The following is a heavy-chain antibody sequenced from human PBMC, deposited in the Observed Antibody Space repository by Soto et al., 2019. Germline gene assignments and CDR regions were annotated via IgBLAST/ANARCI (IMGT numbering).Heavy chain of an antibody. Sequence: GGSLRLSCAASGFTVSSNYMSWVRQAPGKGLEWVSVIYSGGSTYYADSVKGRFTISRHNSKNTLYLQMNSLRAEDTAVYYCARVRGYSGHDYGDGYYYYYYMDVWGKGTTVTVSS. V-gene: IGHV3-53*04. D-gene: IGHD5-12*01. CDR3: ARVRGYSGHDYGDGYYYYYYMDV. CDR2: IYSGGST. CDR1: GFTVSSNY. J-gene: IGHJ6*03.